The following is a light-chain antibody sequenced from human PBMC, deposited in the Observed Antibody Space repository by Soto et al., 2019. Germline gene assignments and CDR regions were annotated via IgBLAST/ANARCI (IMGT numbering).Light chain of an antibody. CDR1: SSDVGGYTY. V-gene: IGLV2-14*01. Sequence: QSALTQPASVSGSPGQAITISCTGTSSDVGGYTYVSWYQQHPGKAPKFIIYDVSNRPSGVSNRFSGSKSGNTASLTISGLQAEEEADYYCSSYTTMNTRQIVFGTGTKLTVL. CDR3: SSYTTMNTRQIV. CDR2: DVS. J-gene: IGLJ1*01.